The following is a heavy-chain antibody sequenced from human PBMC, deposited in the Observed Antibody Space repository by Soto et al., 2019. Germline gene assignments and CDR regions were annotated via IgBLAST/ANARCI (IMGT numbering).Heavy chain of an antibody. V-gene: IGHV3-30-3*01. Sequence: PGGSLRLSCAASGFTFSSYAMHWVRQAPGKGLEWMAVISYDGSNKYYADSVKGRFTISRDNSKNTLYLQMNSLRAEDTAMYYCARDRNIIRGGTFDYWGQGTLVTVSS. J-gene: IGHJ4*02. CDR3: ARDRNIIRGGTFDY. CDR2: ISYDGSNK. CDR1: GFTFSSYA. D-gene: IGHD3-10*01.